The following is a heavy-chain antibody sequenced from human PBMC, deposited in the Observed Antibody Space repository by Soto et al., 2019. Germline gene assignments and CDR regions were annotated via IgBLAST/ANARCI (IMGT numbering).Heavy chain of an antibody. D-gene: IGHD2-2*01. CDR3: ATIIIPAATTFY. V-gene: IGHV3-23*01. Sequence: EVQLLESGGGLVQPGGSLRLSCAASGITFTAYAMSWVRQAPGKGLAWVSSISGSGGSTYYADSVKGRLTISRDNSKNTLYLQMNSLRAEDTAVYYCATIIIPAATTFYWGQGTLVTVSS. J-gene: IGHJ4*02. CDR1: GITFTAYA. CDR2: ISGSGGST.